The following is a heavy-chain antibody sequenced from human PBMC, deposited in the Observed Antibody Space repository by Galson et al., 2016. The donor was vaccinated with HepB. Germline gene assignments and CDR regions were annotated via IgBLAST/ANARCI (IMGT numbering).Heavy chain of an antibody. CDR1: GFIVSSHY. V-gene: IGHV3-53*01. D-gene: IGHD6-13*01. CDR2: IYSGGAT. J-gene: IGHJ5*01. Sequence: LRLSCAGSGFIVSSHYMNWVRQPPGKGLEWVAIIYSGGATYYADSVKGRFTISRDNPKNTVYLQMNSLRVEDTAVYYCARDPGRIAAAGHLDSWGQGTLVTVSS. CDR3: ARDPGRIAAAGHLDS.